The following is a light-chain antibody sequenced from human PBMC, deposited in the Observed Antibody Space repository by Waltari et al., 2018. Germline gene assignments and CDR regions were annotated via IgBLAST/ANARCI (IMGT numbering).Light chain of an antibody. Sequence: QSVLTQPPSVSGAPGPWVTISCTGSSSNIRAGSDVHWYQQLPGTAPQLLIYVNNRRPSGVPDRFSGSRSPTSASLAITGLQPEDEADYYCQSFDISLNGWVFGGGTKVTVL. CDR3: QSFDISLNGWV. CDR1: SSNIRAGSD. V-gene: IGLV1-40*01. CDR2: VNN. J-gene: IGLJ3*02.